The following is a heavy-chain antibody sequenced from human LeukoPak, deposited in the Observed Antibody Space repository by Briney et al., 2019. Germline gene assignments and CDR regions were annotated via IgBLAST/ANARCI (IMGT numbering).Heavy chain of an antibody. CDR3: ARGSDRGYRKTFDY. D-gene: IGHD5-18*01. Sequence: SETLSLTCAVYGGSFSGYYWSWIRQPPGKGLEWIGEINHSGSTNYNPSLKSRVTISVDTSKNQFSLELSSVTAADTAVYYCARGSDRGYRKTFDYWGQGTLVTVSS. CDR1: GGSFSGYY. J-gene: IGHJ4*02. CDR2: INHSGST. V-gene: IGHV4-34*01.